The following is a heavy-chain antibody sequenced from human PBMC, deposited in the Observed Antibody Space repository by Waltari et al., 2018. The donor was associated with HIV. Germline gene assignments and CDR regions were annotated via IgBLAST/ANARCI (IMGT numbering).Heavy chain of an antibody. CDR3: ASGGYDSGMIDP. D-gene: IGHD6-19*01. V-gene: IGHV3-23*01. J-gene: IGHJ5*02. CDR2: ISGSGNSM. Sequence: EVQLLESGGGLVQTGGSLRLSCAASGFTFNIYAMSWVRQAPGKGLEWVAGISGSGNSMSYADSVRGRFTISRDNSKNTVFLQMDGLRAEDTALYYCASGGYDSGMIDPWGQGTLVSVSS. CDR1: GFTFNIYA.